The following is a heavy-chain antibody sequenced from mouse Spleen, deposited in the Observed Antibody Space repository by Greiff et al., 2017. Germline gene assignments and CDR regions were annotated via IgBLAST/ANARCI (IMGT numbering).Heavy chain of an antibody. CDR1: GFTFSSYT. CDR2: ISSGGGNT. J-gene: IGHJ3*01. D-gene: IGHD2-14*01. V-gene: IGHV5-9*04. Sequence: EVKLMESGGGLVKPGGSLKLSCAASGFTFSSYTMSWVRQTPAKRLEWVATISSGGGNTYYPDSVKGRFTISRDNARNTLYLQMSSLRSEDTAMYYCARQGEYYRYDGFAYWGQGTLVTVSA. CDR3: ARQGEYYRYDGFAY.